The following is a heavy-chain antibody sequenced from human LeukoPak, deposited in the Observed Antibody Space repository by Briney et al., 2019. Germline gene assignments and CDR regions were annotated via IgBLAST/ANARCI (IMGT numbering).Heavy chain of an antibody. CDR3: ARAPYNWNDYAFDI. CDR2: IYYSGST. Sequence: SETLSLTCTVSGDSISHSYWSWIRQPPGKGLEWIGYIYYSGSTDYNPSLKSRVTILVDTSKNRFSLKLSSVTAADTAVYYCARAPYNWNDYAFDIWGQGTMVTVSS. CDR1: GDSISHSY. J-gene: IGHJ3*02. D-gene: IGHD1-20*01. V-gene: IGHV4-59*08.